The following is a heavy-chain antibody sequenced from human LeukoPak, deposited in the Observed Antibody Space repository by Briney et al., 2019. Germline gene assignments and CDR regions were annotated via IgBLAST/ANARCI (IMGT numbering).Heavy chain of an antibody. Sequence: SVKVSCKASGGTFSSYAISWVRQDPGQGLEWMGGIIPIFGTANYAQKFQGRVTITADKPTSTAYMELSSLRSEDTAVYYCARVVQSGGTLYNWFDPWGQGTLVTVSS. V-gene: IGHV1-69*06. J-gene: IGHJ5*02. D-gene: IGHD2-15*01. CDR1: GGTFSSYA. CDR3: ARVVQSGGTLYNWFDP. CDR2: IIPIFGTA.